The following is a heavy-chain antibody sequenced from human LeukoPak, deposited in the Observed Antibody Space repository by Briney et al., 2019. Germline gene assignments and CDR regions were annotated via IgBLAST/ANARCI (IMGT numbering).Heavy chain of an antibody. CDR1: GYTFPGHV. D-gene: IGHD1-26*01. J-gene: IGHJ4*02. Sequence: GASVKVSCKASGYTFPGHVMHWVGQAPGQGLEWMGWISPKRGGTKYAKKFQGRVTLTRDTSISTAYMEPSTLTTDDTAVYYCAISWRGVRAFKYWGQGTLVTVSS. CDR2: ISPKRGGT. CDR3: AISWRGVRAFKY. V-gene: IGHV1-2*02.